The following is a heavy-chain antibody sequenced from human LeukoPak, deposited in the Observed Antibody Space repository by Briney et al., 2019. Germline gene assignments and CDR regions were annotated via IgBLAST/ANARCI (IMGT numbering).Heavy chain of an antibody. CDR2: ISSSSSYI. V-gene: IGHV3-21*01. CDR3: ARDRVDIVVVPAVPYFDY. D-gene: IGHD2-2*03. Sequence: GGSLRLSCAASGFTFSSYSMNWVRQAPGKGLEGVSSISSSSSYIYYADSVKGRFTISRDNAKNSLYLQMNSLRAEDTAVYYCARDRVDIVVVPAVPYFDYWGQGTLVTVSS. CDR1: GFTFSSYS. J-gene: IGHJ4*02.